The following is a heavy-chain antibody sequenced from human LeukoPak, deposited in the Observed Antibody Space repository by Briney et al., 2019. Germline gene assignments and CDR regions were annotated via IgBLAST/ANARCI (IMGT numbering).Heavy chain of an antibody. CDR2: ISSSSSYI. V-gene: IGHV3-21*01. D-gene: IGHD5-24*01. Sequence: GGSLRLSCAASGFTFSSYSMNWVRQAPGKGLEWVSSISSSSSYIYYADSVKGRFTISRDNAKNSLYLQMNSLRAEDTAVYYCARARGERWLQLLGIDYWGQGTLVTVSS. J-gene: IGHJ4*02. CDR1: GFTFSSYS. CDR3: ARARGERWLQLLGIDY.